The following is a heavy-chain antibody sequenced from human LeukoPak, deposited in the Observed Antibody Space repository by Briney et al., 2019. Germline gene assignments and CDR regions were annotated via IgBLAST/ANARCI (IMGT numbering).Heavy chain of an antibody. CDR1: GVSISSYY. D-gene: IGHD4-17*01. J-gene: IGHJ4*02. Sequence: SETLSLTCTVSGVSISSYYWTWIRQTPGKGLEWIGYIYYSANTNYNPSLKGRLTISVDTSKNQFSLKLSSVTAADTAVYYCAGLGPSQTTVYFDYWGQGTLVTVSS. CDR3: AGLGPSQTTVYFDY. V-gene: IGHV4-59*12. CDR2: IYYSANT.